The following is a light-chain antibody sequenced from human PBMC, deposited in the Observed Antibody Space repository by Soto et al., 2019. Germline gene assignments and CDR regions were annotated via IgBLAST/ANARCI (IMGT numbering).Light chain of an antibody. V-gene: IGKV1-39*01. CDR2: AAS. CDR3: QQSYSTLLYT. J-gene: IGKJ2*01. Sequence: DIQMTQSPSSLSASVGDRVTITGRASQSISSYLNWYQQKPGKAPNLLIYAASSLQSGVPSRFSGSGSGTDFTLTISSLQPEDFATYYCQQSYSTLLYTFGQGTKLEIK. CDR1: QSISSY.